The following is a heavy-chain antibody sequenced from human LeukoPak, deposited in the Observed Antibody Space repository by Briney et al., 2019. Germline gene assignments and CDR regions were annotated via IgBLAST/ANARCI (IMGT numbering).Heavy chain of an antibody. CDR2: ISPIGSRT. CDR3: AKGKAAAAPFDY. V-gene: IGHV3-23*01. Sequence: GGSLRLSCAASGFTFSTYAMNWVRQAPGKGLEWVSAISPIGSRTYYADSVKGRFTISRDNSKNTLYLQMNSLRAEDTAVYYCAKGKAAAAPFDYWGQGTLVTVSS. D-gene: IGHD6-13*01. CDR1: GFTFSTYA. J-gene: IGHJ4*02.